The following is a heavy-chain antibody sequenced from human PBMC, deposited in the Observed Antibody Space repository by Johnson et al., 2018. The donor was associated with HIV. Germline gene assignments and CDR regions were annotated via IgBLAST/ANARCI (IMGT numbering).Heavy chain of an antibody. CDR1: GFTFSSYW. V-gene: IGHV3-30-3*01. Sequence: QVQLVESGGGLVQPGGSLRLSCAASGFTFSSYWMSWVRQAPGKGLEWVAVISYDGNNKYYADSVKGRFTISRDNSKNTLYLQMNSLRAEDTAVYYCARAGANYYYDSSGYGAFDIWGQGTMVTVSS. D-gene: IGHD3-22*01. CDR2: ISYDGNNK. CDR3: ARAGANYYYDSSGYGAFDI. J-gene: IGHJ3*02.